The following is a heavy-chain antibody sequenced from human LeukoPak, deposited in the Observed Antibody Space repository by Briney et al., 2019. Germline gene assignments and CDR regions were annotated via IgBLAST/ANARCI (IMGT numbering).Heavy chain of an antibody. CDR2: ISTYNGNT. Sequence: ASVKVSCKASGYTFTSYGISWVRQAPGQGLEWMGWISTYNGNTNYAQKLQGRVTMTTDTSTSTAYMELRSLSSDGTAVYYCARAPYYDILTGYYYFDYWGQGTLVTVSS. V-gene: IGHV1-18*01. J-gene: IGHJ4*02. CDR3: ARAPYYDILTGYYYFDY. CDR1: GYTFTSYG. D-gene: IGHD3-9*01.